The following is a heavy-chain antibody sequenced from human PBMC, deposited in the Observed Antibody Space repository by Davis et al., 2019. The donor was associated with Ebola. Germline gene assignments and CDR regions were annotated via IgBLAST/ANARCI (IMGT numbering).Heavy chain of an antibody. CDR3: ARSPQVLRFLEWLFDY. Sequence: MPSETLSLTCTVSGGSISSYYWSWIRQPPGKGLEWIGYIYYSGSTYYNPSLKSRVTISVDTSKNQFSLKLSSVTAADTAVYYCARSPQVLRFLEWLFDYWGQGTLVTVSS. J-gene: IGHJ4*02. V-gene: IGHV4-59*08. CDR1: GGSISSYY. CDR2: IYYSGST. D-gene: IGHD3-3*01.